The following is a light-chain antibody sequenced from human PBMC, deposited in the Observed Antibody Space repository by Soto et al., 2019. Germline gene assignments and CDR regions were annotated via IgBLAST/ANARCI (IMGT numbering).Light chain of an antibody. CDR3: QQFGTSPPAFT. Sequence: ESMLTQSPGTLSLSPGDRATLFCRTSQTIANKYLTWYQQKPGQPPRLLIYGASIRATGVPDRFTGSGSGTGFTLTISRLEPEDFAVYYCQQFGTSPPAFTFGQGTKLEI. V-gene: IGKV3-20*01. CDR1: QTIANKY. CDR2: GAS. J-gene: IGKJ2*01.